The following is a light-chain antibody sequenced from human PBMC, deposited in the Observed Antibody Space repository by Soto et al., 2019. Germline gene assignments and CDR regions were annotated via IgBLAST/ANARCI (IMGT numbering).Light chain of an antibody. CDR1: QSVGNN. Sequence: EIVVTQSPATLSVSPGERATLSCRASQSVGNNFAWYQQKPGQAPRLLIFATSTRATGVPARFSGSGSGTELTLTISSLQSEDFAVYYCQQYGDWPLTFGGGAKV. CDR3: QQYGDWPLT. J-gene: IGKJ4*01. CDR2: ATS. V-gene: IGKV3-15*01.